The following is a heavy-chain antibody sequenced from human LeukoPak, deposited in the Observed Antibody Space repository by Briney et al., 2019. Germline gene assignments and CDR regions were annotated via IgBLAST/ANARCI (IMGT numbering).Heavy chain of an antibody. V-gene: IGHV3-7*03. CDR3: AASSQYYYEAYFDY. Sequence: GGSLRLSCAASGFTFSSYWMSWVRQAPGKGLEWVANIKQDGSGKYYVDSVKGRFTISRDNAKNSLYLQMNSLRAEDTALYYCAASSQYYYEAYFDYWGQGTLVTVSS. D-gene: IGHD3-22*01. J-gene: IGHJ4*02. CDR1: GFTFSSYW. CDR2: IKQDGSGK.